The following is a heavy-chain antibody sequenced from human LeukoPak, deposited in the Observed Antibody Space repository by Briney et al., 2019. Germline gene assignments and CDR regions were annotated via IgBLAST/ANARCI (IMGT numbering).Heavy chain of an antibody. Sequence: ASVKVSCKASGYTFTSYGISWVRQAPGQGLEWMGWISAYNGNTKYAQKLQGRVTMTTDTSTSTAYMELRSLRPDDTAVYYCARVGAVAGTYYYYGMDVWGQGTTVTVSS. V-gene: IGHV1-18*01. J-gene: IGHJ6*02. CDR3: ARVGAVAGTYYYYGMDV. D-gene: IGHD6-19*01. CDR2: ISAYNGNT. CDR1: GYTFTSYG.